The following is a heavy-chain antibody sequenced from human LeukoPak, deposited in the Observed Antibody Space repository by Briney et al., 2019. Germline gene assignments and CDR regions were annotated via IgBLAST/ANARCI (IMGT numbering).Heavy chain of an antibody. D-gene: IGHD3-10*01. Sequence: GGSLRLFCAASGFTFSSYWMNWVRQAPGKGLEWVANIKQDGSEKYYVDSVKGRFTISRDNAKNSLYLQMNSLRAEDTAVYYCARLLVYNSGGEAFDYWGPGTLVTVSS. J-gene: IGHJ4*02. CDR1: GFTFSSYW. V-gene: IGHV3-7*01. CDR2: IKQDGSEK. CDR3: ARLLVYNSGGEAFDY.